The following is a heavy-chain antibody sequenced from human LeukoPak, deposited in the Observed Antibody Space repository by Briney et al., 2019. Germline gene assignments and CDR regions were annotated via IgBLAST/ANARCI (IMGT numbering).Heavy chain of an antibody. Sequence: SVKVSCKASGYTFTSYDINWVRQATGQGLEWMGWMNPNSGNTGYAQKFQGRVTMTRNTSISTAYMELSSLRSEDTAVYYCARGLAARRARCFDPWGQGTLVTVSS. CDR1: GYTFTSYD. CDR3: ARGLAARRARCFDP. D-gene: IGHD6-6*01. CDR2: MNPNSGNT. J-gene: IGHJ5*02. V-gene: IGHV1-8*01.